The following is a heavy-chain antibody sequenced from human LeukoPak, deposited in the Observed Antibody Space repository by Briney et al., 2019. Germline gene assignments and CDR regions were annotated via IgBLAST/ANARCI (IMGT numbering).Heavy chain of an antibody. CDR1: GFTFSSYS. Sequence: PGGSLRLSCAASGFTFSSYSMNWVRQAPGKGLEWVSSISSTSIYKYYADSVKGRFTISRDNAKDSLFLQMNGLRAEDTAIYYCARDPRIYCTNGICRDDYFDNWGQGTLVTVSS. CDR3: ARDPRIYCTNGICRDDYFDN. V-gene: IGHV3-21*01. D-gene: IGHD2-8*01. J-gene: IGHJ4*02. CDR2: ISSTSIYK.